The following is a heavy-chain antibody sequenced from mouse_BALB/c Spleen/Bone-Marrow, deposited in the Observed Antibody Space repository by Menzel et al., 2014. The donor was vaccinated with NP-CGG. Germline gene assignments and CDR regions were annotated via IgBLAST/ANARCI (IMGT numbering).Heavy chain of an antibody. V-gene: IGHV5-6*01. CDR3: ARLGRDYFDY. J-gene: IGHJ2*01. Sequence: EVKLVESGGDLVKPGGSLKLSCAASGFTFSSYGMSWVRQTPDKRLEWVATISSGGSYTYYPDSVKGRFTISRDSAKNTLYLQMSSLKSEDTAMYYCARLGRDYFDYWGQGTTLTVSS. CDR2: ISSGGSYT. CDR1: GFTFSSYG. D-gene: IGHD4-1*01.